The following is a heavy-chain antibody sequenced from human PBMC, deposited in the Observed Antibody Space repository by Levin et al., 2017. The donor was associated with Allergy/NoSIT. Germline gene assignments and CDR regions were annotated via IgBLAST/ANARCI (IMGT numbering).Heavy chain of an antibody. CDR1: GGSFSGYY. V-gene: IGHV4-34*01. Sequence: PSETLSLTCAVYGGSFSGYYWSWIRQPPGKGLEWIGEINHSGSTNYNPSLKSRVTISVDTSKNQFSLKLSSVTAADTAVYYCARGLTPYYYGSGRYGTRLFYWGQGTLVTVSS. CDR2: INHSGST. D-gene: IGHD3-10*01. J-gene: IGHJ4*02. CDR3: ARGLTPYYYGSGRYGTRLFY.